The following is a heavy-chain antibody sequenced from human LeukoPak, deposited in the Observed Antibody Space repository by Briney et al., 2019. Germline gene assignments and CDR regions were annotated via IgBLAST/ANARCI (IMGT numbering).Heavy chain of an antibody. CDR2: INPNSGGT. J-gene: IGHJ5*02. CDR1: GYTFTGYY. V-gene: IGHV1-2*06. CDR3: ARALVATNWFDP. Sequence: GASVKVSCKASGYTFTGYYMHWVRQAPGQGLAWMERINPNSGGTNYAQKFQGRVNMTRDTSISTAYMELSRLRPDDTAVYYCARALVATNWFDPWGQGTLVTVSS. D-gene: IGHD5-12*01.